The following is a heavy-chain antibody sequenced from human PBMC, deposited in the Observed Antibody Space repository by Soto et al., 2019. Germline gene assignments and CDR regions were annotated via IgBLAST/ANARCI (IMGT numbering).Heavy chain of an antibody. Sequence: TSETLSLTCTVSGGSVSSGSFYWTWIRQPPGKGLEWIGYIYNSETTNYNPSLKRRVTMLVDTSKNQFSLILTSVTAADTAVYYRARDRILDGLDVWGQGTTVTVSS. CDR3: ARDRILDGLDV. J-gene: IGHJ6*02. CDR1: GGSVSSGSFY. V-gene: IGHV4-61*01. CDR2: IYNSETT.